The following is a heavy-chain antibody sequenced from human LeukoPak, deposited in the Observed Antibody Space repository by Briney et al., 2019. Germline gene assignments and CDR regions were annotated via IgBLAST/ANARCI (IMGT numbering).Heavy chain of an antibody. Sequence: GGSLRLSCAASGFTFSSYSMNWVRQAPGKGLEWVSSISSSSSYIYYADSVKGRFTISRDNAKNSLYLQMNSLRAEDTAVYYCAGLKTLEWSKAGAFDIWGQGTMVTVSS. J-gene: IGHJ3*02. CDR3: AGLKTLEWSKAGAFDI. CDR1: GFTFSSYS. D-gene: IGHD3-3*01. CDR2: ISSSSSYI. V-gene: IGHV3-21*01.